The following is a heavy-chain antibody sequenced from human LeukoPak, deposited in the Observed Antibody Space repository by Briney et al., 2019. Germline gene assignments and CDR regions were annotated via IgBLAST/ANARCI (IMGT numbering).Heavy chain of an antibody. CDR2: IYYSGST. Sequence: SETPTLTCTVSGGSISSYYWSWIRQPPGKGLEWIGYIYYSGSTNYNPSLKSRVTISVDTSKNQFSLKLSAVTAADTAVYYCARHVKVAVAVTSDNWFDPWGQGTLVTVSS. D-gene: IGHD6-19*01. CDR1: GGSISSYY. J-gene: IGHJ5*02. CDR3: ARHVKVAVAVTSDNWFDP. V-gene: IGHV4-59*08.